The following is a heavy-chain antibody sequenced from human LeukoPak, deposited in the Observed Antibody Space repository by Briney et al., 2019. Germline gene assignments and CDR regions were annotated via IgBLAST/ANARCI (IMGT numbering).Heavy chain of an antibody. D-gene: IGHD3-16*01. J-gene: IGHJ4*02. Sequence: ASVKVSCKASGYTFTSYGISWVRQAPGQGLEWMGWISAYNGNTNYAQKLQGRVTMTTDTSTSTAYMELRSLRSDDTAVYYCARDSRFTITFGGVKSVFDYWGQGTLVTVSS. CDR3: ARDSRFTITFGGVKSVFDY. V-gene: IGHV1-18*01. CDR1: GYTFTSYG. CDR2: ISAYNGNT.